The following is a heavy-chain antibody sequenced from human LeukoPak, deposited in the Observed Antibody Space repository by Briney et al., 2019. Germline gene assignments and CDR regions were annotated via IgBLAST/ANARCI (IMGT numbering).Heavy chain of an antibody. D-gene: IGHD4-17*01. J-gene: IGHJ5*02. CDR2: IYYSGST. V-gene: IGHV4-59*01. CDR1: GGSISSYY. CDR3: ARAQRDYGDYVRVNWFDP. Sequence: PSETLSLTCTVSGGSISSYYWSWIRQPPGKGLEWIGYIYYSGSTNYNPSLKSRVTISVDTSKNQFSLKLSSVTAADTAVYYCARAQRDYGDYVRVNWFDPWGQGTLVTVSS.